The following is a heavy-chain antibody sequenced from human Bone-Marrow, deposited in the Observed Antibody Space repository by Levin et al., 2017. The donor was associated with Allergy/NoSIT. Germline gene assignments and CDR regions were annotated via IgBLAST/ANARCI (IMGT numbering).Heavy chain of an antibody. J-gene: IGHJ6*02. CDR2: IYPGDSDT. CDR3: ARRERCSRIYYCYGMDV. V-gene: IGHV5-51*01. CDR1: GYSFTSYW. D-gene: IGHD4/OR15-4a*01. Sequence: GASVKVSCKGSGYSFTSYWIGWVRQMPGKGLEWMGIIYPGDSDTRYSPSFQGQVTISADKSISTAYLQWSSLKASDTAMYYCARRERCSRIYYCYGMDVWGQGTTVTVSS.